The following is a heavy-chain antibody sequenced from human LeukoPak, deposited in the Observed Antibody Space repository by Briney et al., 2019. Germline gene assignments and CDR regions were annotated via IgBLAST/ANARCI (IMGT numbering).Heavy chain of an antibody. CDR3: ARQGPADEFDH. V-gene: IGHV3-74*01. J-gene: IGHJ4*02. Sequence: GGSLRLSCAASGLTFSGYWMHWVRQAPGKGLVWVSRIKTDGSMTNNADSVKGRFTISRDNAKNSLYLQMTSLRAEYTAVYYCARQGPADEFDHWGQGTLVTVSS. D-gene: IGHD2-2*01. CDR2: IKTDGSMT. CDR1: GLTFSGYW.